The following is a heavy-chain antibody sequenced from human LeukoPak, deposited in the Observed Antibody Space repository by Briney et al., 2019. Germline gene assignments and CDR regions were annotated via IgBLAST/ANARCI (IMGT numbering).Heavy chain of an antibody. V-gene: IGHV3-7*01. CDR1: GFTFSSYW. CDR3: ARDQTRYSGYGGDFDY. CDR2: IKQDGSEK. D-gene: IGHD5-12*01. Sequence: PGGSLRLSCAASGFTFSSYWMSWVRQAPGKGLEWVATIKQDGSEKYYVDSVKGRFTISRDNAKNSLYLQMNNLRAEDTALYYCARDQTRYSGYGGDFDYWGQGTLVTVSS. J-gene: IGHJ4*02.